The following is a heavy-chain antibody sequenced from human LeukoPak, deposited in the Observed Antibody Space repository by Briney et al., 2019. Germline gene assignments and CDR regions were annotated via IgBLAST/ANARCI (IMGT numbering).Heavy chain of an antibody. J-gene: IGHJ4*02. CDR3: ARYVDTAMFDY. CDR1: GFTFSSYW. Sequence: GGSLRLSCGASGFTFSSYWMSWVGQAPGKGLEGLANIKQDGSEKYYVVSVKGRFTISRDNAKNSLYLQMNSLRAEDTAVYYCARYVDTAMFDYWGQGTLVTVSS. V-gene: IGHV3-7*01. D-gene: IGHD5-18*01. CDR2: IKQDGSEK.